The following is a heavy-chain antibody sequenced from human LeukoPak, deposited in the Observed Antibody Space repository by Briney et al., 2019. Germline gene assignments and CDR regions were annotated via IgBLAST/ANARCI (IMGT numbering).Heavy chain of an antibody. CDR1: GGSISTSNYY. CDR2: IFYSGST. D-gene: IGHD3-9*01. V-gene: IGHV4-39*07. J-gene: IGHJ5*02. Sequence: SETLSLTCTVSGGSISTSNYYWGWIRQPPGKGLEWIGNIFYSGSTYYNPSLRSRVTISVETSKNQFSLKVRSMTAADTAVYYCARVPGVYYDRLTGYGSGWFDPWGQGTLVTVSS. CDR3: ARVPGVYYDRLTGYGSGWFDP.